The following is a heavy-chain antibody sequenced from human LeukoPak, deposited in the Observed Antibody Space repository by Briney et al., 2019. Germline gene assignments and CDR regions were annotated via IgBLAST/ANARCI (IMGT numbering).Heavy chain of an antibody. J-gene: IGHJ4*02. CDR2: ISSSSTI. CDR3: ARIPY. CDR1: GFTFSSYS. V-gene: IGHV3-48*01. D-gene: IGHD2-2*02. Sequence: PGGSLRLSCAASGFTFSSYSMNWVRQAPGKGLEWVSYISSSSTIYYADSVKGRFTISRDNGKNSLYLQMNSLRAEDTAVYYCARIPYWGQGTLVTVSS.